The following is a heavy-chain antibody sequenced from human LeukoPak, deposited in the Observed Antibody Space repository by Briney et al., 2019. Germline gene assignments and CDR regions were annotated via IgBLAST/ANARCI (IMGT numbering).Heavy chain of an antibody. CDR3: ARTPSGYYYMDV. CDR1: GGTFSSYA. D-gene: IGHD6-25*01. Sequence: ASVKVSCKASGGTFSSYAISWVRQAPGQGLEWMGGIIPIFGTANYAQKFQGRVTITTDESTSTAYMELSSLRSEDTAVYYCARTPSGYYYMDVWGQGTLVTVSS. J-gene: IGHJ6*03. CDR2: IIPIFGTA. V-gene: IGHV1-69*05.